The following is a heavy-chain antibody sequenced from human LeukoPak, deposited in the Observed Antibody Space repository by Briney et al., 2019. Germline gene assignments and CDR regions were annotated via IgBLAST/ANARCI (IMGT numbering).Heavy chain of an antibody. CDR1: GFTFSSYA. V-gene: IGHV3-30*04. CDR3: ATLTAAVFDY. CDR2: ISYDGSNK. J-gene: IGHJ4*02. D-gene: IGHD6-13*01. Sequence: GGSLRLSCAASGFTFSSYAMHWVRQAPGKGLEWVAVISYDGSNKYYADSVKGRFTISRDNSKNTLYLQMNSLRAEDTAVYYCATLTAAVFDYWGPGTLVTVSS.